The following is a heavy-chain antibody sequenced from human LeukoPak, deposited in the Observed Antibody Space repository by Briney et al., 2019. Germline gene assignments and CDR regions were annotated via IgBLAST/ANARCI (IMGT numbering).Heavy chain of an antibody. CDR1: GGSFSGYY. J-gene: IGHJ3*02. CDR3: ARILGYCSSTSCPSVAFDI. CDR2: INHSGST. D-gene: IGHD2-2*01. V-gene: IGHV4-34*01. Sequence: SETLSLTCAVYGGSFSGYYWSWIRQPPGKGLEWIGEINHSGSTNYNPSLKSRVTISVDTSKNQFSLKLSSVTAADTAVHYCARILGYCSSTSCPSVAFDIWGQGTMVTVSS.